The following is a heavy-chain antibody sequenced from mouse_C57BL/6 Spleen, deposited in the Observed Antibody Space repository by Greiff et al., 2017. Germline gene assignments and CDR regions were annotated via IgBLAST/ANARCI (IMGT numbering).Heavy chain of an antibody. CDR3: VRFGGYYFDY. D-gene: IGHD1-1*02. Sequence: QVQLQQPGAELVKPGASVKLSCKASGYTFTSYWMHWVKQRPGQGLEWIGMIHPNSGSTNYNEKFKSKATLTVDKSSSTAYMQLSSLTSEDSAVYYCVRFGGYYFDYWGQGTTLTVSS. CDR1: GYTFTSYW. CDR2: IHPNSGST. J-gene: IGHJ2*01. V-gene: IGHV1-64*01.